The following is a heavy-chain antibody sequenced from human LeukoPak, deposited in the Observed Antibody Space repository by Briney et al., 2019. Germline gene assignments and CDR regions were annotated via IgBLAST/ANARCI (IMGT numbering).Heavy chain of an antibody. CDR2: ISGSGGST. V-gene: IGHV3-23*01. D-gene: IGHD3-22*01. Sequence: GGSLRLSCAASGFTFSSYAMSWVRQAPGKGLKWVSAISGSGGSTYYADSVKGRFTISRDNSKNTLYLQMNSLRAEDTAVYYCAKGDYYDSSGSSYNYYYGMDVWGQGTTVTVSS. CDR1: GFTFSSYA. J-gene: IGHJ6*02. CDR3: AKGDYYDSSGSSYNYYYGMDV.